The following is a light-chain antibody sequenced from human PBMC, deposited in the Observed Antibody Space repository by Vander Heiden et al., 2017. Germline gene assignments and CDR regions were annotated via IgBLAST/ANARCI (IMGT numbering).Light chain of an antibody. J-gene: IGKJ5*01. CDR2: AAS. CDR3: QQSHSTPIT. V-gene: IGKV1-39*01. Sequence: DIQMTQSPTSLSASVGDRVTITCRSSQTISIYVNWYQQKSGKAPELLIYAASSLQSGVPSRFSGGGSGTDFTLTISSLQPEDFATYFCQQSHSTPITFGQGIRLEIK. CDR1: QTISIY.